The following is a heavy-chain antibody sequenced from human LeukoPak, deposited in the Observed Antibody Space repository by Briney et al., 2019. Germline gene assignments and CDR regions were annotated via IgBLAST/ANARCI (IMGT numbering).Heavy chain of an antibody. J-gene: IGHJ4*02. CDR2: IYSGGST. V-gene: IGHV3-53*01. D-gene: IGHD3-10*01. CDR1: GFTVSSNY. Sequence: QSGGSLRLSCAASGFTVSSNYMSWVRQAPGKGLEWVSVIYSGGSTYYADSVKGRFTISRDNSKNTLYLQMNSLRAEDTAVYYCARVHFGGFGELLFPGHLDYWGQGTLVTVSS. CDR3: ARVHFGGFGELLFPGHLDY.